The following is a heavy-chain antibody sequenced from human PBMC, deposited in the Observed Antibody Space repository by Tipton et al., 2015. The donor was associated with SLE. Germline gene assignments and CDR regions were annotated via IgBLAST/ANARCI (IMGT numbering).Heavy chain of an antibody. Sequence: TLSLTCTVSGGSISSGGYYWSWIRQLPGKGLEWIGYIYYSGTTYYSPSLKSRVIISLDTSKNQFSLNLTSVTAADTAVYYCGGVGAVLGSFDIWGQGTMVTVSS. J-gene: IGHJ3*02. D-gene: IGHD2-8*02. CDR3: GGVGAVLGSFDI. CDR1: GGSISSGGYY. V-gene: IGHV4-31*03. CDR2: IYYSGTT.